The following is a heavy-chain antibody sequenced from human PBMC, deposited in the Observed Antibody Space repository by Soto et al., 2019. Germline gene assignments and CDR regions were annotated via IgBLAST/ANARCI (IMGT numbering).Heavy chain of an antibody. CDR3: ASSLLHCISTSCYDYYSGMDV. V-gene: IGHV3-33*01. D-gene: IGHD2-2*01. J-gene: IGHJ6*02. CDR1: GFTFRNYG. CDR2: IGYDGTKK. Sequence: QVQLVESGGGVVQPGRSLRLSCAASGFTFRNYGMHWVRQAPGKGLEWVAVIGYDGTKKDYVDSVKGRFTISRDNSKNTLYLQMNSLSAEDTAVYYCASSLLHCISTSCYDYYSGMDVWGQGATVTVFS.